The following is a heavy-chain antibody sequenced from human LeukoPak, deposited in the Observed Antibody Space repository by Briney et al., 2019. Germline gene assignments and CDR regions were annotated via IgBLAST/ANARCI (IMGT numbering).Heavy chain of an antibody. CDR2: INSDGSGT. CDR1: GITFSGYW. CDR3: ARDEPKRAED. D-gene: IGHD6-19*01. Sequence: PGGSLRLSCAVSGITFSGYWMHWVRQAPGKGLVWVSRINSDGSGTSYADSVKGRFTISRDNAKNTLYLQMNSLRAEDTAVYYCARDEPKRAEDWGQGTLVTVSS. J-gene: IGHJ4*02. V-gene: IGHV3-74*01.